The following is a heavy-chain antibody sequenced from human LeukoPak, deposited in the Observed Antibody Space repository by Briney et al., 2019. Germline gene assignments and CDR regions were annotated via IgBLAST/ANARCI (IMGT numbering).Heavy chain of an antibody. V-gene: IGHV3-53*01. CDR1: GFTFSSYS. D-gene: IGHD2-2*03. Sequence: GGSLRLSCAASGFTFSSYSMNWVRQAPGKGLEWVTFIYTVGSTYYADSVKGRFTISRDTSKNTLYLQMNSLRAEDTAVYFCASGYCSATSCYVPYYGMDVWGQGTTVTVSS. CDR3: ASGYCSATSCYVPYYGMDV. CDR2: IYTVGST. J-gene: IGHJ6*02.